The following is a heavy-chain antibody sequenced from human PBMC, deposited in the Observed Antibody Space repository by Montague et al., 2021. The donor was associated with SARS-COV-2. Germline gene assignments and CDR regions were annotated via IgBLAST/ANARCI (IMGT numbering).Heavy chain of an antibody. Sequence: SETLSLTCSVSGGSISSYYWSWIRQPQGKGLEWIGYIFHSGITDYNHSLKSRVTISVDMSKNQFSLQLNSVTAADSAVYYCASTEYHWNDCFDPWGQGTLVTVSS. CDR1: GGSISSYY. D-gene: IGHD1-20*01. J-gene: IGHJ5*02. V-gene: IGHV4-59*13. CDR2: IFHSGIT. CDR3: ASTEYHWNDCFDP.